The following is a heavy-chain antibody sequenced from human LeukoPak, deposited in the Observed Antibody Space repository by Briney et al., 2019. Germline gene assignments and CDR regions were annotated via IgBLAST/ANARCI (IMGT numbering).Heavy chain of an antibody. CDR3: ARDKEGIAAAGHYGMDV. V-gene: IGHV3-21*01. D-gene: IGHD6-13*01. CDR1: GFTVSSNY. CDR2: ISSSSSYI. J-gene: IGHJ6*02. Sequence: GGSLRLSCAASGFTVSSNYMSWVRQAPGKGLEWVSSISSSSSYIYYADSVKGRFTISRDNAKNSLYLQMNSLRAEDTAVYYCARDKEGIAAAGHYGMDVWGQGTTVTVSS.